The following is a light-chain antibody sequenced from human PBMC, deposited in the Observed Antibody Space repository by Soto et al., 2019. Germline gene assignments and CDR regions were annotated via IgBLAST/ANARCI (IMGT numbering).Light chain of an antibody. V-gene: IGLV2-11*01. CDR2: DVS. Sequence: QSALTQPRSVSGSPGQSVTISCTGTSSDVGRYDYVSWYQQHPGKAPKLMIYDVSERPSGVPDRFSGSKSGNTASLTISGLQAEDVADYYCFSYGGTYFVFGTGTKVTVL. CDR1: SSDVGRYDY. CDR3: FSYGGTYFV. J-gene: IGLJ1*01.